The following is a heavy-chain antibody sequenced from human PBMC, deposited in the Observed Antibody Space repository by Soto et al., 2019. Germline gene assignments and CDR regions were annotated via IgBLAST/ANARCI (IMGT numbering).Heavy chain of an antibody. Sequence: SETLSLTGAVYGGTYSGYYWKWIRQPPGKGLEWIGKTNHSGSTNYNPSLKSRVTISVDMSKNQSSLKLSSVTAAETAVYYCARGGRQQLIPTPISYKIDYWGQGTLVTASS. CDR1: GGTYSGYY. D-gene: IGHD6-13*01. V-gene: IGHV4-34*01. J-gene: IGHJ4*02. CDR2: TNHSGST. CDR3: ARGGRQQLIPTPISYKIDY.